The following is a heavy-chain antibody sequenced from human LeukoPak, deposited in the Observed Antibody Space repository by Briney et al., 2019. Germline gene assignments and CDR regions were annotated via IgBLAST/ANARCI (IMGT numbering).Heavy chain of an antibody. CDR3: ARLHCININCRGGAFDI. J-gene: IGHJ3*02. D-gene: IGHD2-8*01. CDR2: IYYSGST. V-gene: IGHV4-59*08. CDR1: GGSISSYY. Sequence: SETLSLTCTVSGGSISSYYWSWIWQPPGKGLEWIGYIYYSGSTNYNPSLKSRVTISVDTSKNQFSLKLSSVTAADTAVYYCARLHCININCRGGAFDIWGQGTTVTVSS.